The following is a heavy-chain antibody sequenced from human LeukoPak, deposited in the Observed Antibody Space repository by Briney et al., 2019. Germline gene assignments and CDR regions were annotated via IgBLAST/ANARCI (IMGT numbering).Heavy chain of an antibody. V-gene: IGHV3-48*04. J-gene: IGHJ4*02. D-gene: IGHD3-22*01. CDR2: ISSSSSTI. CDR1: GFTFSSYS. Sequence: GGSLRLSCAASGFTFSSYSMNWVRQAPGKGLEWVSYISSSSSTIYYADSVKGRFTISRDNAKNSLYLQMNSLRAEDTAVYYCARDPPRPYYQSAYWGQGTLVTVSS. CDR3: ARDPPRPYYQSAY.